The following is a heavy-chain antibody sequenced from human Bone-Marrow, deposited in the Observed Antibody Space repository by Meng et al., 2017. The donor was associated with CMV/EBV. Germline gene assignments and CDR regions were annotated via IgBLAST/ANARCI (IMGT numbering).Heavy chain of an antibody. D-gene: IGHD6-6*01. CDR3: ARDLRSIAARPRAFDY. CDR2: ISAYNGNT. Sequence: QVQLVQSGAEVKNPGASVTVSCKASGYTFTSYGISWVRQAPGQGLEWMGWISAYNGNTNYAQKLQGRVTMTTDTSTSTAYMELRSLRSDDTAVYYCARDLRSIAARPRAFDYWGQGTLVTVSS. J-gene: IGHJ4*02. CDR1: GYTFTSYG. V-gene: IGHV1-18*01.